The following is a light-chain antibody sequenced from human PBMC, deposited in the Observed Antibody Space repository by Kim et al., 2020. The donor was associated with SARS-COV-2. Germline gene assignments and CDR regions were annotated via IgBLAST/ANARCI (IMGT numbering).Light chain of an antibody. Sequence: SGSPGQTANITCSGDKLGDTYISGYQQRPGQSPVLIIHQDNKRPSGIPARVSGSNPGNTATLTISGAQATDEADYYCLTWDRGTAVFGGGTQLTVL. J-gene: IGLJ3*02. CDR3: LTWDRGTAV. CDR2: QDN. CDR1: KLGDTY. V-gene: IGLV3-1*01.